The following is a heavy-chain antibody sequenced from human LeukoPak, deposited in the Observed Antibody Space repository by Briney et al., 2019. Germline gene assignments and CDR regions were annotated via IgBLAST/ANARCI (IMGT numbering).Heavy chain of an antibody. Sequence: GASVKVSCKASGYTFSGHYVHWVRQAPGHGLEWMGWINPNNGGTYYAQNFQGRVTMTRDTSISTAYMELSRLKSDDTAVYYCARARELNALDIWGQGTMVTVSS. CDR3: ARARELNALDI. D-gene: IGHD1-26*01. CDR1: GYTFSGHY. J-gene: IGHJ3*02. CDR2: INPNNGGT. V-gene: IGHV1-2*02.